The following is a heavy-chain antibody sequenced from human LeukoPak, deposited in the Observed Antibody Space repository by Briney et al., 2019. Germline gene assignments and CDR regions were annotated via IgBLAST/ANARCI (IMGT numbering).Heavy chain of an antibody. Sequence: ASVKVSCKASGGTFSSYAISWVRQAPGQGLEWMGGIIPIFGTANYAQKFQGRVTITADESTSTAYMELSSLRSEDTAVYYCARVVDNTYGDSYYYFDYWGLGTLVTVSS. D-gene: IGHD4-17*01. V-gene: IGHV1-69*13. CDR2: IIPIFGTA. CDR1: GGTFSSYA. J-gene: IGHJ4*02. CDR3: ARVVDNTYGDSYYYFDY.